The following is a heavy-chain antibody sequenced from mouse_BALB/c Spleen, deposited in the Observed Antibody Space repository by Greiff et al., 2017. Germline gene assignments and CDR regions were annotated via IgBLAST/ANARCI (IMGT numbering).Heavy chain of an antibody. D-gene: IGHD1-1*01. Sequence: VQLVESGPGLVAPSQSLSITCTVSGFSLTSYGVHWVRQPPGKGLEWLGVIWAGGSTNYNSALMSRLSISKDNSKSQVFLNMNSLQTDDTAMYYCARDYYGSWYFDVWGAGTTVTVSS. CDR1: GFSLTSYG. CDR3: ARDYYGSWYFDV. CDR2: IWAGGST. J-gene: IGHJ1*01. V-gene: IGHV2-9*02.